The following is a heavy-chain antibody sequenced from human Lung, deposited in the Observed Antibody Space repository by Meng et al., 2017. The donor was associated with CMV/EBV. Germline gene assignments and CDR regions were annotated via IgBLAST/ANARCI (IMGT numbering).Heavy chain of an antibody. CDR2: MNPNSGNT. D-gene: IGHD2-2*01. Sequence: ASVKVSXKASGYTFTSYDISWGRQAPGQGLEWMGWMNPNSGNTDSAQNFQGRVTMTRNTSISTAYMELSSLRSEETAVYYCARAVYCIGTTCFFYPLDVWGQGTTVTVSS. CDR1: GYTFTSYD. V-gene: IGHV1-8*01. CDR3: ARAVYCIGTTCFFYPLDV. J-gene: IGHJ6*02.